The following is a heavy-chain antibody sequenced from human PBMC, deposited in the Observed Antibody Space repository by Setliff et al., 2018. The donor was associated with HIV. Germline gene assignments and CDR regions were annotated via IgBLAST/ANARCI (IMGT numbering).Heavy chain of an antibody. J-gene: IGHJ6*03. CDR1: GYTFTSYY. Sequence: ASVKVSCKASGYTFTSYYMFWVRQAPGQGLEWMGIINPSGGTTNYAQKFKGRVTFTADKSTSTVYMELSSLRSEDTAVYYCARCGAGEWHLYMDVWGKGTAVTVSS. D-gene: IGHD3-16*01. CDR3: ARCGAGEWHLYMDV. CDR2: INPSGGTT. V-gene: IGHV1-46*01.